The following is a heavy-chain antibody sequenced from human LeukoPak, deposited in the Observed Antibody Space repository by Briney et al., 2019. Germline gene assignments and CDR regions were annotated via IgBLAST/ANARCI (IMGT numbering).Heavy chain of an antibody. J-gene: IGHJ4*02. D-gene: IGHD1-1*01. CDR1: GXTLGSYW. CDR2: IKEDGSET. CDR3: ARTTYGDY. V-gene: IGHV3-7*02. Sequence: PGGSLRLSFAASGXTLGSYWMTWVRQAPRKGLEWAAAIKEDGSETYYVDSVKGRFTISRDNAKNSLYLQMSSLRVEDTAVYYCARTTYGDYWGQGTLVTVSS.